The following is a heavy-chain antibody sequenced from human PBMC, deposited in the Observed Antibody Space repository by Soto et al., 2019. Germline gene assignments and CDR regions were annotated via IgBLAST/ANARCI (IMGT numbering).Heavy chain of an antibody. D-gene: IGHD6-19*01. CDR1: GFSFSNYY. V-gene: IGHV3-74*03. J-gene: IGHJ4*02. CDR3: ARDRGWSLFDY. Sequence: GGSLRLSCAASGFSFSNYYMHWVRQAPGKGLVWVSRVNSDESSTTYADSVKGRFTISRDNAKNTLYLQMNSLRAEDTAVYYCARDRGWSLFDYWGQGTLVTVSS. CDR2: VNSDESST.